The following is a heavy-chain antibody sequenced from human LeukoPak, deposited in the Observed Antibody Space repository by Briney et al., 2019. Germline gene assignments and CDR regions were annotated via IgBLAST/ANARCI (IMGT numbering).Heavy chain of an antibody. CDR3: ARGISHLT. CDR2: IYYSGST. V-gene: IGHV4-59*12. Sequence: SETLSLTCTVSGGSISSYYWSWIRQPPGKGLEWIGYIYYSGSTNYNPSLKSRVTISVDTSKNQFSLKLSSVTAADTAVYYCARGISHLTWGQGILVTVSS. D-gene: IGHD6-13*01. J-gene: IGHJ5*02. CDR1: GGSISSYY.